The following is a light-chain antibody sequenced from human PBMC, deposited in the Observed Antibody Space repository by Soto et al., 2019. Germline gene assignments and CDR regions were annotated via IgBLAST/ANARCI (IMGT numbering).Light chain of an antibody. CDR2: AAS. V-gene: IGKV1-9*01. CDR1: QGISSL. J-gene: IGKJ1*01. CDR3: QQFNSYPRT. Sequence: DIQLTQSPSLLSASVGDRVTITCRASQGISSLLAWYQQQSGKAPKLLISAASTLQSGVPSRFSGSGSGTEVTLTISSLQPEDFATYYCQQFNSYPRTFGQGTTVEIK.